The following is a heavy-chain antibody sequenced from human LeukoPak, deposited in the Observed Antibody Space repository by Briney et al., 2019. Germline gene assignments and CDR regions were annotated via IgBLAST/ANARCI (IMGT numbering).Heavy chain of an antibody. Sequence: GGSLRLSCAASGFTLSSYAMNWVRQAPGKGLEWVSGITGSSDKTFYADSVRGRFTISRDSSKNTMYLQMNSLRGEDSAVYYCAKDLSSSWQIDYWGQGTLVTVSS. CDR1: GFTLSSYA. CDR3: AKDLSSSWQIDY. V-gene: IGHV3-23*01. J-gene: IGHJ4*02. CDR2: ITGSSDKT. D-gene: IGHD6-13*01.